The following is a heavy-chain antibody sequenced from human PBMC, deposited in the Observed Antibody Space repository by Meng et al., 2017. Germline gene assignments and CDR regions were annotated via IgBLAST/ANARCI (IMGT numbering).Heavy chain of an antibody. CDR3: ARDGLRYFDWSNSPFDY. V-gene: IGHV1-18*01. J-gene: IGHJ4*02. CDR2: ISAYNGNT. Sequence: ASVKVSCKASGYTFTSYGISWVRQAPGQGLEWMGWISAYNGNTNYAQKLQGRVTMTTDTSTSTAYMELRSLRSDDTAVYYCARDGLRYFDWSNSPFDYWGQGTLVTVSS. CDR1: GYTFTSYG. D-gene: IGHD3-9*01.